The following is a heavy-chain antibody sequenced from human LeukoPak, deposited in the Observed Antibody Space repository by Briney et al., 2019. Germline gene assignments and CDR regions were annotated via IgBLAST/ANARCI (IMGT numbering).Heavy chain of an antibody. CDR3: ARLRYYDYVWGSYRYTPFDY. V-gene: IGHV4-34*01. Sequence: PSETLSLTCAVYGGSFSGYYWSWIRQPPGKGLEWIGEINHSGSTNYNPSLKSRVTISVDTSKNQFSLKLSSVTAADTAVYYCARLRYYDYVWGSYRYTPFDYWGQGTLVTVSS. J-gene: IGHJ4*02. D-gene: IGHD3-16*02. CDR1: GGSFSGYY. CDR2: INHSGST.